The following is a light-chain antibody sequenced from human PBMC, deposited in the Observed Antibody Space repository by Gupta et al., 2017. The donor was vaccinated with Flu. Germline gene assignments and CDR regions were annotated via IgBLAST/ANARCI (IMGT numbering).Light chain of an antibody. CDR2: VDT. V-gene: IGLV1-40*01. CDR1: SSNIGAHFD. J-gene: IGLJ1*01. CDR3: QSYDTSLGGSDV. Sequence: QSVLTQPPSVSGAPGQRITISCIGSSSNIGAHFDVHWYQQLPGAAPKLLISVDTNRDSGVPDRFSGSKSGSSASLAITGLQAEDEADDDCQSYDTSLGGSDVFGTGTRVTVL.